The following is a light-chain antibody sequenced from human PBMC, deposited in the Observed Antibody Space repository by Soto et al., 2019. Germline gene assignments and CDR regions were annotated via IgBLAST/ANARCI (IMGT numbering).Light chain of an antibody. CDR3: SSYTSSNTQI. V-gene: IGLV2-14*01. CDR1: SSDVGGYNF. J-gene: IGLJ2*01. Sequence: QSVLTQPASVSVSPGQSITISCTGTSSDVGGYNFVSWYQQYPGKAPKLMIYEVSNRPSGVSNRFSGSKSGNTASLTISGLQAEDEADYYCSSYTSSNTQIFGGGTKVTVL. CDR2: EVS.